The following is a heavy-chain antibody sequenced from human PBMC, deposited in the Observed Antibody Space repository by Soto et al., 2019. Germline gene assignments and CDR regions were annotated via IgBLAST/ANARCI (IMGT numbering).Heavy chain of an antibody. CDR3: ARDIYPDAGLKWELEY. V-gene: IGHV3-33*01. Sequence: QVQLVESGGGVVQPGRSLRLSCAASGFTFSTYGMHWVRQAPGKGLEWVAVIWYDGSNKYYADSVKGRFTISRDNSKNTLYLQMNSLRAEDTAVYYCARDIYPDAGLKWELEYWGQGTLVTVSS. CDR1: GFTFSTYG. J-gene: IGHJ4*02. D-gene: IGHD1-26*01. CDR2: IWYDGSNK.